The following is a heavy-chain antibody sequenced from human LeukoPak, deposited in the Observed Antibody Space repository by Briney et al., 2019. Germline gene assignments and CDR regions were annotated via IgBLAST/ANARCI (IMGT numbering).Heavy chain of an antibody. CDR2: IYTSGTT. Sequence: SETLSLTCTVSGGSISSYYWSWIRQPAGKGLEWIGRIYTSGTTHYNPSLKSRVTISVDTSKNQFSLHLSSVTAADTAVYYCARQVIPGWFDPWGQGTLVTVSS. CDR3: ARQVIPGWFDP. J-gene: IGHJ5*02. D-gene: IGHD2-21*01. CDR1: GGSISSYY. V-gene: IGHV4-4*07.